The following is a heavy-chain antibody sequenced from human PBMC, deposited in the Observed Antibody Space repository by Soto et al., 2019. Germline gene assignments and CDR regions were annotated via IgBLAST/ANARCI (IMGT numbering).Heavy chain of an antibody. V-gene: IGHV3-7*03. CDR2: IKQDGSEK. CDR1: GFTFSSYC. D-gene: IGHD6-19*01. CDR3: ARDEGSGWFLYYYYGMDI. J-gene: IGHJ6*02. Sequence: PAGSLRLSCAASGFTFSSYCMSGVRQAPGKGLEWVANIKQDGSEKYYVDSVKGRFTISRDNAKNSLYLQMNSLRAEDTAVYYCARDEGSGWFLYYYYGMDIWGQGTMVTVSS.